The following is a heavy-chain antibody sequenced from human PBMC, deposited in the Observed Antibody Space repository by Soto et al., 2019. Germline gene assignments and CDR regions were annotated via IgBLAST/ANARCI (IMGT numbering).Heavy chain of an antibody. D-gene: IGHD4-17*01. J-gene: IGHJ4*02. CDR2: IIPILGIA. CDR1: GGTFSSYT. V-gene: IGHV1-69*02. Sequence: QVQLVQSGAEVKKPGSSVKVSCKASGGTFSSYTISWVRQAPGQGLEWMGRIIPILGIANYAQKFQGRVTIXAXKXTSTAYMELSSLRSEDTAVYYCAVGSATVTTPGRPAWGQGTLVTVSS. CDR3: AVGSATVTTPGRPA.